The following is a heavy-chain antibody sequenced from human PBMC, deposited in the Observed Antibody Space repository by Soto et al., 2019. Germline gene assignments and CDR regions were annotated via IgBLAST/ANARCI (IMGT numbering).Heavy chain of an antibody. Sequence: PGGSLRLSCAASGFTFSSYGMHWVRQAPGKGLEWVAVIWYDGSNKYYADSVKGRFTISRDNSKNTLYLQMNSLRAEDTAVYYCARGPPFVSYYYGMDVWGQGTTVXVPS. D-gene: IGHD6-6*01. V-gene: IGHV3-33*01. J-gene: IGHJ6*02. CDR2: IWYDGSNK. CDR3: ARGPPFVSYYYGMDV. CDR1: GFTFSSYG.